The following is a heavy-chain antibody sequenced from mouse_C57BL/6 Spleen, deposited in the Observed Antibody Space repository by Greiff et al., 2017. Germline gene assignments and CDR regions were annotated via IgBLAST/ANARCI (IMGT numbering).Heavy chain of an antibody. J-gene: IGHJ2*01. CDR3: ARRRTGTDYVDY. D-gene: IGHD4-1*01. CDR1: GFTFSDYY. Sequence: EVKLVESGGGLVQPGGSLKLSCAASGFTFSDYYMYWVRQTPEKRLEWVAYISNGGGSTYYPDTVKGRFTISRDNAKNTLYLQMSRLKSEDTAMYYCARRRTGTDYVDYWGQGTTLTVSS. CDR2: ISNGGGST. V-gene: IGHV5-12*01.